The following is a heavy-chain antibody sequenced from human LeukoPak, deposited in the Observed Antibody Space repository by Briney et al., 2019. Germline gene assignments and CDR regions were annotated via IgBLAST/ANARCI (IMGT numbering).Heavy chain of an antibody. V-gene: IGHV4-39*01. CDR1: GGSISSYY. J-gene: IGHJ4*02. CDR2: VHYSGST. Sequence: SETLSLTCTVSGGSISSYYWGWIRQPPGKGLEWIGSVHYSGSTYYRPSLKSRVTVSVDTSKNQFSLKLSSVTAADTAVYHCARHGEPYYDFWSGYLYYFDYWGQGTLVTVSS. D-gene: IGHD3-3*01. CDR3: ARHGEPYYDFWSGYLYYFDY.